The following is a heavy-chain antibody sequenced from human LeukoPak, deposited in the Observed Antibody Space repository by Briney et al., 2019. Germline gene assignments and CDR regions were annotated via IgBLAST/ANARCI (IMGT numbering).Heavy chain of an antibody. J-gene: IGHJ4*02. CDR2: IWSDGTNQ. CDR3: AVANIRSPFDY. CDR1: GFTFSHYG. V-gene: IGHV3-33*01. D-gene: IGHD2-21*01. Sequence: GGSLRLSCAASGFTFSHYGMHWVRQAPGKGLEWVAVIWSDGTNQYYADSVKGRFTISRDDSQKTVYLEMNSLRPEDTAMYYCAVANIRSPFDYWGQGTLVTVSS.